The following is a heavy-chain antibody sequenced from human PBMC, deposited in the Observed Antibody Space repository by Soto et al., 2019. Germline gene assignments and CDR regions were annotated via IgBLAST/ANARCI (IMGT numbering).Heavy chain of an antibody. V-gene: IGHV1-69*13. J-gene: IGHJ4*02. CDR2: IIPIFGTA. CDR1: GCTFSSYA. Sequence: ASVEVSCKASGCTFSSYAISWVRQAPGQGLEWMGGIIPIFGTANYAQKFQGRVTVTADESTSTAYMELSSLRSEDTAVYYCARATKEGKIRYFDYWGQGTLVTVSS. D-gene: IGHD3-3*02. CDR3: ARATKEGKIRYFDY.